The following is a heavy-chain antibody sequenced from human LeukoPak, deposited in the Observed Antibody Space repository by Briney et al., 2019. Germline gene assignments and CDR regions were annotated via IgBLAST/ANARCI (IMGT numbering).Heavy chain of an antibody. CDR1: GYSISSSNW. CDR3: ARIGSDDTALDY. CDR2: IYYSGST. V-gene: IGHV4-28*01. D-gene: IGHD5-18*01. J-gene: IGHJ4*02. Sequence: MPSETLSLTCAVSGYSISSSNWWGWIRQPPGTGLEWIGYIYYSGSTYYNPSLKSRVTMSVDTSKNQFSLKLSSVTAVDTAVYYCARIGSDDTALDYWGQGTLVTVSS.